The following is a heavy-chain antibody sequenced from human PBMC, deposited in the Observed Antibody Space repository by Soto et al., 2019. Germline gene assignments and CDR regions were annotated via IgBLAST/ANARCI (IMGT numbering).Heavy chain of an antibody. D-gene: IGHD2-2*01. CDR2: IIPIFGTA. V-gene: IGHV1-69*13. J-gene: IGHJ4*02. Sequence: SVKVSCKASGGTFSSYAISWVRQAPGQGLEWMGGIIPIFGTANYAQKFQGRVTITADESTSTAYMELSSLRSEDTAVYYCASCPQNCITTSPCCLYFDYWGQGTLVTVSS. CDR1: GGTFSSYA. CDR3: ASCPQNCITTSPCCLYFDY.